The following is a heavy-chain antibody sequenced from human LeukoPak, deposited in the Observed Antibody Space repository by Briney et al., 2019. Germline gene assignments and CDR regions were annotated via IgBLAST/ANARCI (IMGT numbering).Heavy chain of an antibody. V-gene: IGHV3-21*01. CDR3: AREFSSGWKSYYFDC. Sequence: PGGSLRLSCAASGFTFSSYSMNWVRQAPGKGLEWVSSISSSSNYIYYADSVKGRFTISRGNAKNSLYLQMDSLRAEDTAVYYSAREFSSGWKSYYFDCWGQGTLVTVSS. D-gene: IGHD6-19*01. CDR1: GFTFSSYS. CDR2: ISSSSNYI. J-gene: IGHJ4*02.